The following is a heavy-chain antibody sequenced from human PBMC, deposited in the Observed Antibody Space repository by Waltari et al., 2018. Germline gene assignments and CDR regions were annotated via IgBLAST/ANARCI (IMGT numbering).Heavy chain of an antibody. CDR1: GGSIRSSSYY. V-gene: IGHV4-39*01. Sequence: QLQLQESGPGLVKPSETLSLTCTVSGGSIRSSSYYWGWIRQPPGKGLEWIGSIYYSGSTYYNPSLKSRVTISVDTSKNQFSLKLSSVTAADTAVYYCASRFLVGSYYAYWGQGTLVTVSS. CDR3: ASRFLVGSYYAY. J-gene: IGHJ4*02. D-gene: IGHD1-26*01. CDR2: IYYSGST.